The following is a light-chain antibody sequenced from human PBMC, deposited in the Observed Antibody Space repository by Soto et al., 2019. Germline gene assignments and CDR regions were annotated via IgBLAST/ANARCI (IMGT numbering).Light chain of an antibody. CDR3: QQRAIWRGVT. CDR2: DTS. CDR1: QDVSTW. Sequence: DIQLPPSPSSVSASVGDRVTITCRASQDVSTWLAWYQHKPGKAPNLLIHDTSILQSGVPSRFSGSGSGTEFTLTISSLQPEDFAVYYCQQRAIWRGVTFGPGTKVDI. V-gene: IGKV1-12*01. J-gene: IGKJ3*01.